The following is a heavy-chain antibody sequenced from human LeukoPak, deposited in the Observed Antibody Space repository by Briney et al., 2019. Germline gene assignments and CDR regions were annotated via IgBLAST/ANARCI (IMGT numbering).Heavy chain of an antibody. D-gene: IGHD5-18*01. V-gene: IGHV3-30-3*01. J-gene: IGHJ4*02. Sequence: GGSLRLSCAASRFTFSSYAMHWVRQAPGKGLEWVAVISYDGSNEYYADSVKGRFTISRDNSKNTVYLQMNSLRDEDTAVYYCARDGIQLWTGAFDYWGQGTLVTVSS. CDR1: RFTFSSYA. CDR2: ISYDGSNE. CDR3: ARDGIQLWTGAFDY.